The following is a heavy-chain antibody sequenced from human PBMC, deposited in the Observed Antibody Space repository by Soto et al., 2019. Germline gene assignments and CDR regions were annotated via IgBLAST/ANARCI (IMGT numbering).Heavy chain of an antibody. J-gene: IGHJ3*02. CDR2: ISSSSNYI. CDR1: GFPFSSYH. CDR3: ASGYCSGGSCYADAFDI. D-gene: IGHD2-15*01. V-gene: IGHV3-21*01. Sequence: EVQLVESGGGLVKPGGSLRLSCAASGFPFSSYHMTWVRQAPGRGLEWVSFISSSSNYIYYADSLKGRFTVSRDNAKNSRYLHMNSLRAEDTAVYYCASGYCSGGSCYADAFDIWGQGTIVTVSS.